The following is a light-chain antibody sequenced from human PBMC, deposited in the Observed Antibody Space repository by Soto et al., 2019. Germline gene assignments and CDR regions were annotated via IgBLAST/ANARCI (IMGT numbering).Light chain of an antibody. CDR1: SSDVGGNDY. J-gene: IGLJ1*01. CDR3: SSYSTTSTLV. V-gene: IGLV2-14*01. Sequence: QSVLTQPASVSGSPGQSVTISCTGASSDVGGNDYVSWYQQHPGKAPKLILYEVNNRPSGVSNHFSGSKSGNTASLIISGLQADDEADYYCSSYSTTSTLVFGSGTKVTVL. CDR2: EVN.